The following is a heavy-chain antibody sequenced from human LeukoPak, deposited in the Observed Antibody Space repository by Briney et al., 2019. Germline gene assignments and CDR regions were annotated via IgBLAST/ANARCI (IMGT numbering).Heavy chain of an antibody. D-gene: IGHD2-2*02. J-gene: IGHJ3*02. V-gene: IGHV3-30-3*01. CDR3: ARDRTYTPGPHDAFDI. CDR2: ISYDGSNK. CDR1: GFTFSSYA. Sequence: GGSLRLSCAASGFTFSSYAMHWVRQAPGKGLEWVAVISYDGSNKYYADSVKGRFTISRDNSKNTLYLQMNSLRAEDTAVYYCARDRTYTPGPHDAFDIWGQGTMVTASS.